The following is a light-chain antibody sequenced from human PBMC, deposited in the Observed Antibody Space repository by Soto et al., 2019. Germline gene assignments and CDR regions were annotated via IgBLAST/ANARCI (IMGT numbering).Light chain of an antibody. CDR3: SSYTSSRTLV. Sequence: QSALTQPASVSGSPGQSITISCTGTSSDVGGYNYVSWYQQHPGKAPKLMIYDVSNRPSGVSNRFSGSKSGNTASLTISGLQGEDEADYYCSSYTSSRTLVFGGGTKLTVL. CDR1: SSDVGGYNY. V-gene: IGLV2-14*01. CDR2: DVS. J-gene: IGLJ2*01.